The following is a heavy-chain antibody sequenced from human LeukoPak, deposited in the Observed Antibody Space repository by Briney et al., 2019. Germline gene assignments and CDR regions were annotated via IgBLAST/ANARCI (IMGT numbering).Heavy chain of an antibody. CDR1: GYTFTNYD. CDR3: TREGLDY. J-gene: IGHJ4*02. Sequence: GAXVKVSCKASGYTFTNYDINWVGQAPGQGLEWMGYKNPNSGSSAYAQKFQGRVTITTDASISTAYMEVSGLRSEDTALYYCTREGLDYWGQGTLVTVSS. CDR2: KNPNSGSS. V-gene: IGHV1-8*01.